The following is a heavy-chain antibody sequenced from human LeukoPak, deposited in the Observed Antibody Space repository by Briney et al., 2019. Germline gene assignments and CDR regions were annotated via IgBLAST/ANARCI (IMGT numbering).Heavy chain of an antibody. CDR1: GFTFSSYA. Sequence: GGSLRLSCAASGFTFSSYAMSWVRQAPGKGLEWVSAISGSGGSTYYADSVKGRFTISRDNSKNMLYLQMNSLRAEDTAVYYCAKTENSGSYLPDYFDYWGQGTLVTVSS. V-gene: IGHV3-23*01. CDR3: AKTENSGSYLPDYFDY. J-gene: IGHJ4*02. CDR2: ISGSGGST. D-gene: IGHD1-26*01.